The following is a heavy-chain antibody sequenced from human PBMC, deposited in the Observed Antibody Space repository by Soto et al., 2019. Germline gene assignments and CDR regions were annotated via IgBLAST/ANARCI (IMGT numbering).Heavy chain of an antibody. CDR2: ISTYNGNT. CDR3: ARGDYVLRYFDY. D-gene: IGHD3-9*01. Sequence: GASVKVSCKASGYTFTRHGISWVRQAPGQGLEWMGWISTYNGNTNYAQNLQDRVTVTTDTSTSTAYMELRSLRSDDTAVYYCARGDYVLRYFDYWGQGTLVTVSS. V-gene: IGHV1-18*01. CDR1: GYTFTRHG. J-gene: IGHJ4*02.